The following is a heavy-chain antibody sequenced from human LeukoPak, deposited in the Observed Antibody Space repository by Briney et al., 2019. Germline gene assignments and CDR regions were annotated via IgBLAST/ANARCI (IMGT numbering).Heavy chain of an antibody. V-gene: IGHV4-59*01. J-gene: IGHJ5*02. CDR1: GGSISSYY. D-gene: IGHD4-17*01. CDR2: IYYSGST. CDR3: ARTPGYGDYWFDP. Sequence: SETLSLTCTVSGGSISSYYWSWIRQPPGKGLEWIGYIYYSGSTNYNPSLKSRVTISVDTSKNQFSLKLSSVTAADTAVYYCARTPGYGDYWFDPWGQGTLVTVSS.